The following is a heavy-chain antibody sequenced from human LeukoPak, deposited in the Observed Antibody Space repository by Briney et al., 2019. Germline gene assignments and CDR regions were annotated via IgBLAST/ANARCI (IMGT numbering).Heavy chain of an antibody. J-gene: IGHJ3*02. CDR1: GYTFTSYY. CDR3: ARESGVGFGELQDAFDI. V-gene: IGHV1-46*01. Sequence: ASVKVSCKASGYTFTSYYMHWVRQAPGQGLEWMGIINPSGGSTSYAQKFQGRVTMTRDTSTSTVYTELSSLRSEDTAVYYCARESGVGFGELQDAFDIWGQGTMVTVSS. D-gene: IGHD3-10*01. CDR2: INPSGGST.